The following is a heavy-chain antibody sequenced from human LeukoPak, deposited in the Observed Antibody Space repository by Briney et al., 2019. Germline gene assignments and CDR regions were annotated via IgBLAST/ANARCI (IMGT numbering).Heavy chain of an antibody. CDR2: IYYSGST. CDR1: GGSISSYY. CDR3: ARHVSGSYWVWFDP. J-gene: IGHJ5*02. V-gene: IGHV4-59*08. Sequence: SETLSLTCTVSGGSISSYYWSWIRQPPGKGLEWIGYIYYSGSTNYNPSLKSRVTISVDTSKNQFSLKLSSVTAADTAVYYCARHVSGSYWVWFDPWGQGTLVTVSS. D-gene: IGHD1-26*01.